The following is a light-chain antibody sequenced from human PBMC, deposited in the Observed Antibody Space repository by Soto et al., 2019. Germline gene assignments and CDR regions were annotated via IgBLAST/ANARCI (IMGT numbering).Light chain of an antibody. CDR3: SSYTSSSTLYV. CDR1: SSDVGGYNY. V-gene: IGLV2-14*01. J-gene: IGLJ1*01. Sequence: QSALTQPASVSGSPGQSITISCTGTSSDVGGYNYVSWYQHHPGKAPKLIIYEVSNRPSGVSHRFSGSKSGNTASLTISGLQAEDETDYYCSSYTSSSTLYVFGTGTKLTVL. CDR2: EVS.